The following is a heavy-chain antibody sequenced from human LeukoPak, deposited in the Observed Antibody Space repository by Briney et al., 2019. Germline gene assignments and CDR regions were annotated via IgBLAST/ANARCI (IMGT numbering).Heavy chain of an antibody. CDR1: GFTFSSYS. D-gene: IGHD3-3*01. V-gene: IGHV3-48*04. CDR3: ARGFAGYYYYYMDV. Sequence: GGSLRLSCAASGFTFSSYSMNWVRQAPGKGLEGVSYISSSSSTIYYADSVKGRFTISRDNAKNSLYLQMNSLRAEDTAVYYCARGFAGYYYYYMDVWGKGTTVTVSS. J-gene: IGHJ6*03. CDR2: ISSSSSTI.